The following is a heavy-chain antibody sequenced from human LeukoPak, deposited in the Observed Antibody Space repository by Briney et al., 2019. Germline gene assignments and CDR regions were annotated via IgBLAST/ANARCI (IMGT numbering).Heavy chain of an antibody. Sequence: PGGSLRLSCAASGFTFDDYAMHWVRQAPGKGLEWVAGISWNSGSIGYADSVKGGFTIPRNNANNSLYLQMNSLRAEDTALYYCAKGGGYSYGQPIDYWGQGTLVTVSS. J-gene: IGHJ4*02. D-gene: IGHD5-18*01. V-gene: IGHV3-9*01. CDR1: GFTFDDYA. CDR3: AKGGGYSYGQPIDY. CDR2: ISWNSGSI.